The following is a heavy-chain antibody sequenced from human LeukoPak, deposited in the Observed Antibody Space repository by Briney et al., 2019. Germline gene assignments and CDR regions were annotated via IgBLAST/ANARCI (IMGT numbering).Heavy chain of an antibody. V-gene: IGHV4-4*02. Sequence: PSETLSLTCAVSGGSISSSNWWSWVRQPPGKGLEWIGEIYHSGSTNYNPSLKSRVTISVDTSKNQFSLKLSSVTAADTAVYYCARDYYDSSGYYWFDPWGQGTLVTVSS. CDR3: ARDYYDSSGYYWFDP. CDR2: IYHSGST. J-gene: IGHJ5*02. CDR1: GGSISSSNW. D-gene: IGHD3-22*01.